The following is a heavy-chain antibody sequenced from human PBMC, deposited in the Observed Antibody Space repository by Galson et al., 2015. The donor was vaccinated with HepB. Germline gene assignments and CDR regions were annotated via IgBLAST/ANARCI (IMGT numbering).Heavy chain of an antibody. V-gene: IGHV3-7*03. D-gene: IGHD3-3*01. CDR3: ARSYGWSGYYFDY. J-gene: IGHJ4*02. Sequence: CAASGFTFSSYWMSWVRQAPGKGLEWVANIKQDGSEKYYVDSVKGRFTISRDNAKNSLYLQMNSLRAEDTAVYYCARSYGWSGYYFDYWGQGTLVTVSS. CDR1: GFTFSSYW. CDR2: IKQDGSEK.